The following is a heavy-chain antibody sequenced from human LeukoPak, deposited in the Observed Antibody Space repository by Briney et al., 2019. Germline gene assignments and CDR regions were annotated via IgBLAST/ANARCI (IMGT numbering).Heavy chain of an antibody. D-gene: IGHD6-19*01. Sequence: GGSLRLSCAASGFTVSSNYMNWVRQAPGKGLEWVAIISYDGSKKYHADSVKGRFTISRDNSKDTLYLQMSSLRADDTAVYYCARETGSSGWLDSDYWGQGTLVTVSS. CDR2: ISYDGSKK. V-gene: IGHV3-30*03. CDR3: ARETGSSGWLDSDY. CDR1: GFTVSSNY. J-gene: IGHJ4*02.